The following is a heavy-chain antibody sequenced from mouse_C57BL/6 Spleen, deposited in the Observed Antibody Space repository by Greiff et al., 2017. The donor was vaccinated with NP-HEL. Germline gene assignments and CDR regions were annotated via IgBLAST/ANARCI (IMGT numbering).Heavy chain of an antibody. V-gene: IGHV1-26*01. Sequence: EVQLQQSGPELVKPGASVKISCKASGYTFTDYYMNWVKQSHGKSLEWIGDINPNNGGTSYNQKFKGKATLTVDKSSSTAYMELRSLTSEDSAVYYCAREGDYITTVVAGDVWGTGTTVTVSS. CDR1: GYTFTDYY. D-gene: IGHD1-1*01. CDR3: AREGDYITTVVAGDV. CDR2: INPNNGGT. J-gene: IGHJ1*03.